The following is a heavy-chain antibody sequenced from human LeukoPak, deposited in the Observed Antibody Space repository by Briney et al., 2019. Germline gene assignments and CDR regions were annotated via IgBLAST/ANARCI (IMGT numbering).Heavy chain of an antibody. V-gene: IGHV3-30*02. Sequence: PAGSLSLSCAASGCTFSSYGMRWVRQAPGKGLEWVAFIRYDGSNKYYADSVKGRFTISRDNFKHTLYLQMHSLRAEDTAVYYCAKGLADSYDSIGYPLFQHWGQGTLVTVSS. CDR3: AKGLADSYDSIGYPLFQH. D-gene: IGHD3-22*01. CDR1: GCTFSSYG. J-gene: IGHJ1*01. CDR2: IRYDGSNK.